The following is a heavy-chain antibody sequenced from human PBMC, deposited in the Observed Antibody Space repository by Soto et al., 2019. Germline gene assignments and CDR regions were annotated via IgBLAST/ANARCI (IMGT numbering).Heavy chain of an antibody. V-gene: IGHV4-39*01. J-gene: IGHJ4*02. Sequence: SETLSLTCTVSGGSISSSSYYWGWIRQPPGKGLEWIGSIYYSGSTYYNPSLKSRVTISVDTSKNQFSLKLSSVTAADTAVYYCATQYYDFWSGFGWTDYWGQGTLVTV. CDR3: ATQYYDFWSGFGWTDY. CDR1: GGSISSSSYY. CDR2: IYYSGST. D-gene: IGHD3-3*01.